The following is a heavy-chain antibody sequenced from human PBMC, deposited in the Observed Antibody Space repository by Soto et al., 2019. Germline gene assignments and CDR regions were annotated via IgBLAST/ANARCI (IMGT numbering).Heavy chain of an antibody. CDR1: GASMTNYY. CDR3: ARGFRGSNYYPYFDY. V-gene: IGHV4-59*01. J-gene: IGHJ4*02. D-gene: IGHD1-26*01. Sequence: SETLSLTCTVSGASMTNYYWSWLRQAPGKALEWIGYIYYSGYTYYNPSLKSPVTISIDTSKNQFSLHLTSVTAADTAVYYCARGFRGSNYYPYFDYWGQGALVTVSS. CDR2: IYYSGYT.